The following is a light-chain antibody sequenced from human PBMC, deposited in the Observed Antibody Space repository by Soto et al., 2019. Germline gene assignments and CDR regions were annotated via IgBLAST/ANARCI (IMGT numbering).Light chain of an antibody. V-gene: IGLV2-14*03. Sequence: QSVLTQPTSVSGSPGQSITISCTGNHNDIGTYDYVSWYQQHPGRAPRLLIHGVTTRPSGISDRFSASKSGLTASLTISGLQPEDEADYYCSSFTSSRIDVFGPGTKVTV. J-gene: IGLJ1*01. CDR1: HNDIGTYDY. CDR2: GVT. CDR3: SSFTSSRIDV.